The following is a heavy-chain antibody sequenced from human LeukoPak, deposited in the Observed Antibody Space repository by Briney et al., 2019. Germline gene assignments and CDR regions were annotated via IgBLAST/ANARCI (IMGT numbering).Heavy chain of an antibody. Sequence: GGSLRLSCAASGFTFSSYSMNWVRQAPGKGLEWVSSISSSSSYIYYADSVKGRFTISRDNAKNSLYLQMNSLRAEDTAVYYCARGGEWLLLPPDYWGQGTLVTVSS. V-gene: IGHV3-21*01. J-gene: IGHJ4*02. CDR2: ISSSSSYI. D-gene: IGHD3-3*01. CDR3: ARGGEWLLLPPDY. CDR1: GFTFSSYS.